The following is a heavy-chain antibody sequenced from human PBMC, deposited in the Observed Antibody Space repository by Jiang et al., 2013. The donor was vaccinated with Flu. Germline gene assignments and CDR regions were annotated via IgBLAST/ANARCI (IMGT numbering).Heavy chain of an antibody. J-gene: IGHJ4*02. Sequence: KPTQTLTLTCTFSGFSLSTSGMCVSWIRQPPGKALEWLARIDWDDDKYYSTSLKTRLTISKDTSKNQVVLTMTNVDPVDTATYYCARITPMMDSYGLDYWGQGTLVTVSS. CDR2: IDWDDDK. CDR3: ARITPMMDSYGLDY. V-gene: IGHV2-70*11. D-gene: IGHD5-18*01. CDR1: GFSLSTSGMC.